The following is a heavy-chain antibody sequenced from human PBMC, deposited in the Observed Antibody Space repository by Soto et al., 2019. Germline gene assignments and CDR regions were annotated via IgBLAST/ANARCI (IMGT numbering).Heavy chain of an antibody. V-gene: IGHV2-5*02. CDR3: AYRPSLDWGHFDS. J-gene: IGHJ4*02. CDR2: IYWDDDK. Sequence: SGPTLVNPTQTLTLTCTFSGVSLSTTGVGGGWIRQPPGKALECLALIYWDDDKRYSPSLTNRLTITKDTSKNQVVLTMTNMHPVDTGTYFCAYRPSLDWGHFDSWGQGTLVTVSS. CDR1: GVSLSTTGVG. D-gene: IGHD7-27*01.